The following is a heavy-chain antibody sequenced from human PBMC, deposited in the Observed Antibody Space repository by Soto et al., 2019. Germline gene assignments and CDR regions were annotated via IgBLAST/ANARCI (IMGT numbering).Heavy chain of an antibody. V-gene: IGHV1-18*01. CDR3: ARDLSILGYCSGGSCYPGY. D-gene: IGHD2-15*01. CDR2: ISAYNGNT. J-gene: IGHJ4*02. Sequence: GASVKVSCKASGYTFTSYGISWVRQAPGKGLEWMGWISAYNGNTNYAQKLQGRVTMTTDTSTSTAYMELRSLRSDDTAVYYCARDLSILGYCSGGSCYPGYWGQGTLVTVSS. CDR1: GYTFTSYG.